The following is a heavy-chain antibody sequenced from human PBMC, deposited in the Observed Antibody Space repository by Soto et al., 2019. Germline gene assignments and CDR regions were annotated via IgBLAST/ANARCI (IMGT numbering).Heavy chain of an antibody. Sequence: PSETLSRTCAVYGGSFSGYYWSWIRQPPGKGLEWIGEINHSGSTNYNPSLKSRVTISVDTSKNQFSLKLSSVTAADTAVYYCARGNLVRGRTSFDYWGQGTLVTVSS. V-gene: IGHV4-34*01. D-gene: IGHD3-10*01. CDR3: ARGNLVRGRTSFDY. J-gene: IGHJ4*02. CDR2: INHSGST. CDR1: GGSFSGYY.